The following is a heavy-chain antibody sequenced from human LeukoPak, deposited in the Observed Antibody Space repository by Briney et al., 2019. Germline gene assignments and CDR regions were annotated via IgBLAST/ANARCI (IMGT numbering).Heavy chain of an antibody. V-gene: IGHV3-30*03. CDR2: ISYDGSNK. J-gene: IGHJ4*02. CDR3: ARDLRYYDSSGYYFWGNKRRPAAIDY. Sequence: PGGSLRLSCAASGFTFSSYGMHWVRQAPGKGLEWVAVISYDGSNKYYADSVKGRFTISRDNSKNTLYLQMNSLRAEDTAVYYCARDLRYYDSSGYYFWGNKRRPAAIDYWGQGTLVTVSS. CDR1: GFTFSSYG. D-gene: IGHD3-22*01.